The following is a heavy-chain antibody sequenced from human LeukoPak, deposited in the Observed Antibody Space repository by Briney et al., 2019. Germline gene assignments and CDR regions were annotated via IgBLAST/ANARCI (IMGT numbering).Heavy chain of an antibody. CDR3: ARDRTTVTRYYYGMDV. CDR1: GFAFSSYA. CDR2: ISYDGSNK. J-gene: IGHJ6*02. V-gene: IGHV3-30*04. Sequence: PGRSLRLSCAASGFAFSSYAMHWVRQAPGKGLEWVAVISYDGSNKYYADSVKGRFTISRDNSKNTLYLQMNSLRAEDTAVYYCARDRTTVTRYYYGMDVWGQGTTVTVSS. D-gene: IGHD4-17*01.